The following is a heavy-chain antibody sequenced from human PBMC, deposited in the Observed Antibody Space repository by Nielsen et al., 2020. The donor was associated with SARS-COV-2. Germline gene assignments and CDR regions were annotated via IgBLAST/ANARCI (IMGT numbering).Heavy chain of an antibody. CDR2: VSWNSDSV. V-gene: IGHV3-9*01. J-gene: IGHJ3*01. Sequence: SLKISCAASGFTFDDYAMHWVRQAPGKGLEWVASVSWNSDSVTYADSVKGRFTISRDNAKNSMSLQMNSLRVEDTAVYYCARDWSRAFDVWGQGTMVTVSS. CDR3: ARDWSRAFDV. CDR1: GFTFDDYA.